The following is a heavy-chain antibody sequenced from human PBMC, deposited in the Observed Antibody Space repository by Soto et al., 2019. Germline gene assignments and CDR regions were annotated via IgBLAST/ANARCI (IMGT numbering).Heavy chain of an antibody. Sequence: LGGSLRLSCAASGFTFSSYAMSWVRQAPGKGLEWVSAISGSGGGTYYADSVKGRFTISRDNSKNTLYLQMNSLRAEDTAVYYCAKEVTAARSRYYFDYWGQGTLVTVSS. J-gene: IGHJ4*02. CDR3: AKEVTAARSRYYFDY. V-gene: IGHV3-23*01. D-gene: IGHD6-6*01. CDR2: ISGSGGGT. CDR1: GFTFSSYA.